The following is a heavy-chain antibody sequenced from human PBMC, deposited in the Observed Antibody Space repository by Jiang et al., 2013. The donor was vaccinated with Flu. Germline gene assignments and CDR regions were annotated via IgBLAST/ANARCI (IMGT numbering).Heavy chain of an antibody. V-gene: IGHV4-31*03. J-gene: IGHJ5*02. D-gene: IGHD3-22*01. CDR3: AREGSSGYRESWFDP. Sequence: PGLVKPSQTLSLTCTVSGGFISSGGYYWSWIRQHPGKGLEWIGYIYYSGSTYYNPSLKSRVTISVDTSKNQFSLKLSSVTAADTAVYYCAREGSSGYRESWFDPWGQGTLVTVSS. CDR2: IYYSGST. CDR1: GGFISSGGYY.